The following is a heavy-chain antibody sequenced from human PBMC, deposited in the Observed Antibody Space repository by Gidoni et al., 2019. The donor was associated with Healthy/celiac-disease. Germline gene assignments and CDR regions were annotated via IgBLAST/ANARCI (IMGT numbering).Heavy chain of an antibody. CDR1: GFPFSSYA. D-gene: IGHD6-13*01. CDR3: ATDLAYSSSWYFDY. J-gene: IGHJ4*02. Sequence: EVQLLESGGGLVQPGGSLRLSCAASGFPFSSYAMSWVRQAPGKGLEWVSAISGSGGSTYYADSVKGRFTISRDNSKNTLYLQMNSLRAEDTAVYYCATDLAYSSSWYFDYWGQGTLVTVSS. CDR2: ISGSGGST. V-gene: IGHV3-23*01.